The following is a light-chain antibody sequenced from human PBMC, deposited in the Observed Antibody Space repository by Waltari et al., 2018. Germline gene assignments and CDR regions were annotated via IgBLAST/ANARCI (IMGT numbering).Light chain of an antibody. Sequence: DIQMPQSPSPLSASVDDRVTIPCRPSPGIDNYLAWYQQKQGKAPKRLSYDASTLQSGVPSRFSGSGSGTDFTLTISSRQPEDVATYYCQRYIRAPWTFGQGTKVVI. J-gene: IGKJ1*01. V-gene: IGKV1-27*01. CDR1: PGIDNY. CDR2: DAS. CDR3: QRYIRAPWT.